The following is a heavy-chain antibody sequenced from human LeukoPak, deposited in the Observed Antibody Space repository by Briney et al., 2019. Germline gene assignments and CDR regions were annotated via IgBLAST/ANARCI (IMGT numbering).Heavy chain of an antibody. CDR2: ISSSSSYI. J-gene: IGHJ4*02. Sequence: GGSLRLSCAASGFTFSSYSMNWVRQAPGKGLEWVSSISSSSSYIYYADSVKGRFTISRDNSKNTLYLQMNSLRAEDTAVYYCASLYSSSRPSDYWGQGTLVTVFS. CDR1: GFTFSSYS. D-gene: IGHD6-13*01. CDR3: ASLYSSSRPSDY. V-gene: IGHV3-21*01.